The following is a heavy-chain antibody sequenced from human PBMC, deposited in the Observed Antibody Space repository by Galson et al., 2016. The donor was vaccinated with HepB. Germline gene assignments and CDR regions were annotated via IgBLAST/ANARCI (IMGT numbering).Heavy chain of an antibody. CDR2: VWFDESSK. CDR3: ATPDEGSGRIFDY. D-gene: IGHD2-15*01. Sequence: SLRLSCAASGFTFKKYGMHWVRQAPGKGLEWVAVVWFDESSKYYADSVKGRFTISRDNSKNTVYLYMNSLRAEDTAVYYCATPDEGSGRIFDYWGQGTLVTVSS. CDR1: GFTFKKYG. J-gene: IGHJ4*02. V-gene: IGHV3-33*01.